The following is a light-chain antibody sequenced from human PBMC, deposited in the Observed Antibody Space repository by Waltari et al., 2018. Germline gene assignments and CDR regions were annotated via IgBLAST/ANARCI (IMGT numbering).Light chain of an antibody. CDR3: QQYGNSPWT. Sequence: EIVLTQSPGTLSLSPGERATLSCRASPYVSRNLLAWYQQKPGRAPRLLIFAASSRAPGVPDRFSGSGSGTDFTLTISRLEPEDFAVYYCQQYGNSPWTFGPGTKIEIK. CDR1: PYVSRNL. CDR2: AAS. J-gene: IGKJ1*01. V-gene: IGKV3-20*01.